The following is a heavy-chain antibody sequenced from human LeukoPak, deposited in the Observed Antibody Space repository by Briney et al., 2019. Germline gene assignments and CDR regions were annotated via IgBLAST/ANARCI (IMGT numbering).Heavy chain of an antibody. CDR3: ARTYYYDRSAVFGY. J-gene: IGHJ4*02. V-gene: IGHV3-21*01. Sequence: GGSLRLSCAASGFTFSSYSMNWVRQAPGKGLEWVSLITPSSGDRYYADSVQGRFTISRDNAKNSLYLQMNSLRAEDTAVYYRARTYYYDRSAVFGYWGQGTLVTVSS. CDR2: ITPSSGDR. D-gene: IGHD3-22*01. CDR1: GFTFSSYS.